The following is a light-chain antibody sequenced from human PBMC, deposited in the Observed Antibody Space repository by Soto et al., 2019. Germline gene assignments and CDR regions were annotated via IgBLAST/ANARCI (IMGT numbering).Light chain of an antibody. CDR3: SSFTGTSYV. CDR2: DVS. V-gene: IGLV2-14*01. J-gene: IGLJ1*01. CDR1: SSDVGGNNY. Sequence: QSVLTQPASVSGSPGQSITISCTGVSSDVGGNNYVSWYQQYPGKAPKLMVCDVSNRPSGVSNRFSGSKSGNTASLTISGLQAEDEADYYCSSFTGTSYVFGTGTKLTVL.